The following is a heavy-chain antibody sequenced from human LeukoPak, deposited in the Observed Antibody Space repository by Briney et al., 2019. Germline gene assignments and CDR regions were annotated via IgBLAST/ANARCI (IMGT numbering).Heavy chain of an antibody. CDR2: INHSGST. D-gene: IGHD3-16*02. CDR1: GVSFSGYY. CDR3: ARGPGVYVWGSYRQPFDY. V-gene: IGHV4-34*01. Sequence: PSETLSLTCAVYGVSFSGYYWSWIRQPPGQGLEWIGEINHSGSTNYNPSLKSRVTISVDTSKNQFSLKLSSVTAADTAVYYCARGPGVYVWGSYRQPFDYWGQGTLVTVSS. J-gene: IGHJ4*02.